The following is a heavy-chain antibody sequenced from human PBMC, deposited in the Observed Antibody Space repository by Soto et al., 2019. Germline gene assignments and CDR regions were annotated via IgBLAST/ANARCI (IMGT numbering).Heavy chain of an antibody. D-gene: IGHD3-10*01. CDR3: ARDREYYGSGSPNWFAP. V-gene: IGHV1-69*06. CDR2: IIPIFGTA. Sequence: QVQLVQSGAEVKKPGSSVKVSCKASGGTFSSYAISWVRQAPGQGLEWMGGIIPIFGTANYAQKFQGRVTSTADKSTSTAYMELSSLRSEDTAVYYCARDREYYGSGSPNWFAPWGQGTLLTVSS. J-gene: IGHJ5*02. CDR1: GGTFSSYA.